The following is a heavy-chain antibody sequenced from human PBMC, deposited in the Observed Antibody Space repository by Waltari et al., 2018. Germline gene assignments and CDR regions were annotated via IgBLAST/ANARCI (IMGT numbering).Heavy chain of an antibody. D-gene: IGHD3-10*01. CDR3: ARRRKGSILQETHLRNGMDV. J-gene: IGHJ6*02. V-gene: IGHV5-10-1*03. CDR1: GYSFTSYW. Sequence: EVQLVQSGAEVKKPGESLRISCKGSGYSFTSYWISWVRQMPGKGLEWMGRIDPSDSYTNYSPSFQGHVTISADKSISTAYLQWSSLKASDTAMYYCARRRKGSILQETHLRNGMDVWGQGTTVTVSS. CDR2: IDPSDSYT.